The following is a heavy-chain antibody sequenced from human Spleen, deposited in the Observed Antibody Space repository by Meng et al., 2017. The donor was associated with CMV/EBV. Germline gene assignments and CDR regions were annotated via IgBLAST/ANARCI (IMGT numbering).Heavy chain of an antibody. CDR3: ARTEIVVVSAAAPYFDY. V-gene: IGHV3-7*01. D-gene: IGHD2-2*01. Sequence: GGSLRLSCAASGFTFSSYWMSWVRQAPGRGLEWVANIKQDGSDKYYVDSVKGRFTMSRDNVKNSVYLQMNSLRVEDTAVYYCARTEIVVVSAAAPYFDYWGQGTLVTVSS. CDR1: GFTFSSYW. CDR2: IKQDGSDK. J-gene: IGHJ4*02.